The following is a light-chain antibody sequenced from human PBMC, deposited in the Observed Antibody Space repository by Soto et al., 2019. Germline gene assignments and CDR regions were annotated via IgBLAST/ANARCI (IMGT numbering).Light chain of an antibody. CDR3: QQSYSSPVT. J-gene: IGKJ5*01. V-gene: IGKV1-39*01. CDR2: TAS. CDR1: QSISTY. Sequence: DIQMTQSPSSLSASVGDRVTITCRASQSISTYLNWYQQKPGKAPKVLIYTASNLQGGVPSRFSGSGSGTDFTLTISSLQPDDSATYYCQQSYSSPVTFGQGTRLEIK.